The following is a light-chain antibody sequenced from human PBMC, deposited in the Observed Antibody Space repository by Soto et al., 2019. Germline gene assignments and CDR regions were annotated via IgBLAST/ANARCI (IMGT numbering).Light chain of an antibody. J-gene: IGKJ4*01. CDR3: LQYSTYPFT. CDR1: QRVGGG. V-gene: IGKV1-5*03. CDR2: GAS. Sequence: DIQMTQSPSTLSAFVGDRVTITCRASQRVGGGLAWYQQKPGKAPKILIYGASSLENGVPSRFSGSGSGAEFTLTIGSLQPDDFATYYCLQYSTYPFTFGGGTKVEIK.